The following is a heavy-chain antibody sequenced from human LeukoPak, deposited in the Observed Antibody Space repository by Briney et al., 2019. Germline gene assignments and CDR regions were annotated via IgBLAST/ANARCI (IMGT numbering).Heavy chain of an antibody. CDR1: GFTLSDHY. V-gene: IGHV3-11*04. D-gene: IGHD1-7*01. CDR3: ARDLKLGTSYEFDY. J-gene: IGHJ4*02. Sequence: PGGSLRLSCAASGFTLSDHYMNWIRQAPGKGLEWISYISSRGSAIYYADSVKGRFTISRDNAKNSLYLQMNSLRVEDTAAYYCARDLKLGTSYEFDYWGQGTLVTVSS. CDR2: ISSRGSAI.